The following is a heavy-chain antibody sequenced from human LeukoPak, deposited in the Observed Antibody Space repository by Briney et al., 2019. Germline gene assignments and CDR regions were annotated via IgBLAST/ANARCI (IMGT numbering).Heavy chain of an antibody. J-gene: IGHJ4*02. D-gene: IGHD4-17*01. CDR3: ASYDYGDFRFDY. CDR2: IYYSGST. V-gene: IGHV4-59*01. CDR1: GGSISNY. Sequence: PSETLSLTCTVSGGSISNYWSWIRQPPGKGLEWIGYIYYSGSTNYNPSLKSRVTISVDTSKNQFSLKLSSVTAADTAVYYCASYDYGDFRFDYWGQGTLVTVSS.